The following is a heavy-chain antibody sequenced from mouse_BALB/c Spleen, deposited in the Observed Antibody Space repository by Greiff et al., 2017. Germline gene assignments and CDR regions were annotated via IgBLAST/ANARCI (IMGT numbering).Heavy chain of an antibody. CDR2: INPYNDGT. Sequence: VQLQQSGPELVKPGASVKMSCKASGYTFTSYVMHWVKQKPGQGLEWIGYINPYNDGTKYNEKFKGKATLTSDKSSSTAYMELSSLTSEDSAVYYCARKDGYDGAWFAYWGQGTLVTVSA. J-gene: IGHJ3*01. V-gene: IGHV1-14*01. CDR3: ARKDGYDGAWFAY. CDR1: GYTFTSYV. D-gene: IGHD2-2*01.